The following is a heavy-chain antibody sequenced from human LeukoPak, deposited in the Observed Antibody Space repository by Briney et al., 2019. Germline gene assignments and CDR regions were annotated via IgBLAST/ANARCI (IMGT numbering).Heavy chain of an antibody. J-gene: IGHJ3*02. CDR2: INSNSGGT. CDR1: GYTFTSYY. D-gene: IGHD4-23*01. Sequence: GASVKVSCKASGYTFTSYYMHWVRQAPGQGLEWMGWINSNSGGTNYAQTFQGRVTVTRDTSINTVYMELSSLRSDDTAVYYCARVLLVTRGAFDIWGQGTMVTVSS. CDR3: ARVLLVTRGAFDI. V-gene: IGHV1-2*02.